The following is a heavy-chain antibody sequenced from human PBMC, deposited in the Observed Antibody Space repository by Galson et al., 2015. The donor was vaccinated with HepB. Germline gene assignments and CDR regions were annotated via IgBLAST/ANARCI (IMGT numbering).Heavy chain of an antibody. CDR3: ARDAYGSSSYYYFDY. CDR1: GFTFSSYW. D-gene: IGHD6-13*01. Sequence: SLRLSCAASGFTFSSYWMSWVRQAPGKGLEYVSAISSDGGSTFYTNSVKGRFTISRDNSKNTLYLQMGSLRAEDMAVYYCARDAYGSSSYYYFDYWGQGTLVTVSS. CDR2: ISSDGGST. J-gene: IGHJ4*02. V-gene: IGHV3-64*01.